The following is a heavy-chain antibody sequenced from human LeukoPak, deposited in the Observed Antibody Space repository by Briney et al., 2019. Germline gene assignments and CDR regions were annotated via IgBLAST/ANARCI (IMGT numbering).Heavy chain of an antibody. CDR1: GGSISSYY. CDR2: IYTSGST. D-gene: IGHD2-15*01. J-gene: IGHJ6*03. V-gene: IGHV4-4*07. CDR3: ARGSRGGSSCPGGYYYYYMDV. Sequence: PSETLSLTCTVSGGSISSYYWSWIRQPAGKGLEWIGRIYTSGSTNYNPSLKSRVTMSVDTSKNQFSLKLSSVTAADTAVYYCARGSRGGSSCPGGYYYYYMDVWGKGTTVTVSS.